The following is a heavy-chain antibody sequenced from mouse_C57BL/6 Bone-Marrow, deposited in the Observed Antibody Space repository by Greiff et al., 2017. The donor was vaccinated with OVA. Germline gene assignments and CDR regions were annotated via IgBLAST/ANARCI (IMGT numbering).Heavy chain of an antibody. J-gene: IGHJ4*01. CDR2: INPSSGYT. CDR3: ARGGFGMDY. CDR1: GYTFTSYT. V-gene: IGHV1-4*01. Sequence: VKLVESGAELARPGASVKMSCKASGYTFTSYTMHWVKQRPGQGLEWIGYINPSSGYTKYNQKFKDKATLTADKSSSTAYMQLSSLTSEDSAVYYCARGGFGMDYWGQGTSVTVSS.